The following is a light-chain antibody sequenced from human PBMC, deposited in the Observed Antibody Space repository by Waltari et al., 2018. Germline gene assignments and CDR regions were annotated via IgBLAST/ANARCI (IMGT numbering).Light chain of an antibody. CDR2: DAS. V-gene: IGKV1-33*01. CDR1: QDISIY. Sequence: IQMTQSPSSMSASVGDSVSITCQASQDISIYLSWYQQKPGKAPKVLIYDASNLETGVPSRFTGSRSGTDFTFTISSLQPEDIATYYCQQYKDLPRTFGQGTKVEIK. J-gene: IGKJ1*01. CDR3: QQYKDLPRT.